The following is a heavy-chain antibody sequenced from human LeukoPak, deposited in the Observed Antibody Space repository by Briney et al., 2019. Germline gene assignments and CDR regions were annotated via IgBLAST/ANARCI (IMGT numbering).Heavy chain of an antibody. CDR2: ISSSGSTI. Sequence: GGSLRLSCAASGFTFSDYYMSWIRQAPGKGLEWVSYISSSGSTIYYADSVKGRFTISRDNAKNSLYLQMNSLRAEDTAVYYCASISGYNYYYYMDVWGKGTTVTVSS. CDR3: ASISGYNYYYYMDV. CDR1: GFTFSDYY. J-gene: IGHJ6*03. D-gene: IGHD5-12*01. V-gene: IGHV3-11*04.